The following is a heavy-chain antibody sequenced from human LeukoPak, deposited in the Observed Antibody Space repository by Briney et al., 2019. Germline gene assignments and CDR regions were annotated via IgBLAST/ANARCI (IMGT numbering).Heavy chain of an antibody. D-gene: IGHD1-1*01. Sequence: SETLSLTCTVSGGSISSDGYFWSWIRQHPGKGLEWIGYIYYSGSTYYNPSLKSRVTISVDTSKNQFSLELNSVTAPDTAVYYCARWATASFDYWGQGTPVTVSS. CDR1: GGSISSDGYF. J-gene: IGHJ4*02. CDR3: ARWATASFDY. CDR2: IYYSGST. V-gene: IGHV4-31*03.